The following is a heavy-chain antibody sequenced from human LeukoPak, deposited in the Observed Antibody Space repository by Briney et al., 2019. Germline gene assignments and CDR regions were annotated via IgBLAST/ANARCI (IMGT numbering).Heavy chain of an antibody. CDR1: GYSISSGYY. CDR2: IYYSGST. D-gene: IGHD1-26*01. V-gene: IGHV4-38-2*02. CDR3: ARKSGSYSFDY. J-gene: IGHJ4*02. Sequence: SETLSLTCTVSGYSISSGYYWGWIRQPPGKGLEWIGSIYYSGSTYYNPSLKSRVTISVDTSKNQFSLKLSSVTAADTAVYYCARKSGSYSFDYWGQGTLVTVSS.